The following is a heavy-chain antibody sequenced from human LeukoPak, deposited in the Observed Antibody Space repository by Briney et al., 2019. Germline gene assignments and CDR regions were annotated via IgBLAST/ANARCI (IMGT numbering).Heavy chain of an antibody. V-gene: IGHV3-48*03. D-gene: IGHD1-14*01. CDR3: ARVTSQSGN. Sequence: GGSLRLSCAASGFTFSSYEMNWVRQAPGKGLEWVSYISSSGSTIYYADSVEGRFTISRDNAKNSLYLQMNSLRAEDTAVYYCARVTSQSGNWGQGTLVTVSS. CDR1: GFTFSSYE. CDR2: ISSSGSTI. J-gene: IGHJ4*02.